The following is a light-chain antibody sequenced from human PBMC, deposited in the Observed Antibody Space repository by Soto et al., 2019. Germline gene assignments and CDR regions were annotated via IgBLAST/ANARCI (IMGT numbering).Light chain of an antibody. CDR1: SGNIVNNY. J-gene: IGLJ2*01. Sequence: NFMLTQPHSVSESPGKTVTISCTRSSGNIVNNYVQWYQLRPGSAPTTVIYEDNQRPSGVPDRFSGSIDSSSNSASLTISGLKTEDEADYYCQSYDNTNLVVFGGGTKLTVL. V-gene: IGLV6-57*04. CDR2: EDN. CDR3: QSYDNTNLVV.